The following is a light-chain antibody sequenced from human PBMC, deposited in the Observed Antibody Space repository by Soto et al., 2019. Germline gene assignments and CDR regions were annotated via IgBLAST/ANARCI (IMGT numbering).Light chain of an antibody. V-gene: IGLV2-14*01. J-gene: IGLJ2*01. CDR1: SSDVGGYNY. Sequence: QSVLTQPASVSGSPGQSITISCTGTSSDVGGYNYVSWYQQHPGKAPKLMIYDVSNRPSGASNRFSGSKSGNTASLTISGLQAEDEADCYCTSYTSSSTILFGGGTKLTVL. CDR2: DVS. CDR3: TSYTSSSTIL.